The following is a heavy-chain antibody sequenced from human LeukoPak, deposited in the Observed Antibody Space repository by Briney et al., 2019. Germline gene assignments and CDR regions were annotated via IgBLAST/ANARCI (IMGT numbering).Heavy chain of an antibody. J-gene: IGHJ5*02. V-gene: IGHV4-34*01. Sequence: SESLSLAFSVDGGSLRADFGSSIRQPLGKGQESIRDIHPGGRTKSNPSLESRVPISVDTSKNQFYLRMTSVTAAETAVYYCARAQDRIRFDHWGEGALVTVSS. CDR2: IHPGGRT. CDR1: GGSLRADF. D-gene: IGHD2-15*01. CDR3: ARAQDRIRFDH.